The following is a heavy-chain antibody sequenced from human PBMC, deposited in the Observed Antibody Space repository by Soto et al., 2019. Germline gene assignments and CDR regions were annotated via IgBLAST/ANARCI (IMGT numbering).Heavy chain of an antibody. D-gene: IGHD3-22*01. J-gene: IGHJ6*02. CDR2: IIPIFGTA. CDR1: GGTFSSYA. Sequence: QVQLVQSGAEVKKPGSSVKVSCKASGGTFSSYAISWVRQAPGQGLEWMGGIIPIFGTANYAQKFQGRVTITADESTSTAYMELSSLRSEDTAVYYYARVPSDSSGHWLYFGGMDVWGQGTTVTVSS. CDR3: ARVPSDSSGHWLYFGGMDV. V-gene: IGHV1-69*01.